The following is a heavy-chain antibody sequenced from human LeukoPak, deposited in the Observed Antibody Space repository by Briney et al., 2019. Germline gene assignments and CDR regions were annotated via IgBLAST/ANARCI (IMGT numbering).Heavy chain of an antibody. Sequence: GGSLRLSCAASGFTFSDFYMTWIRQAPGKGLEWVSYISTSGSSTNYADSLKGRFTISRDNAKETLYLQKNTLRGDDTAVYYCARLGGWSFDYWGQGTLVTVSS. CDR2: ISTSGSST. D-gene: IGHD3-16*01. CDR3: ARLGGWSFDY. CDR1: GFTFSDFY. J-gene: IGHJ4*02. V-gene: IGHV3-11*03.